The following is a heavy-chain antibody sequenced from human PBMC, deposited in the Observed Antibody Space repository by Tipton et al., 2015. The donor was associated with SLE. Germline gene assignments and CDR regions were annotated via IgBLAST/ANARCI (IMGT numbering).Heavy chain of an antibody. D-gene: IGHD4-23*01. CDR2: ISFNGRYK. CDR1: GFTFSTYA. J-gene: IGHJ3*02. CDR3: AKGGSANSGGAFDI. Sequence: SGFTFSTYAMHWVRQAPGKGLEWVAVISFNGRYKYFADFVKGRFTISRDNSKNLVSLEMNRLTAEDTAIYYCAKGGSANSGGAFDIWGQGTVVSVSS. V-gene: IGHV3-33*06.